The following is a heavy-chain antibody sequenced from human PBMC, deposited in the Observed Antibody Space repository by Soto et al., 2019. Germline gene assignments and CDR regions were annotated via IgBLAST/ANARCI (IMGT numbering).Heavy chain of an antibody. CDR3: ARGMQGSRYFDL. V-gene: IGHV3-74*01. CDR1: GFVFSSYW. J-gene: IGHJ2*01. Sequence: EVQLVESGGGLVQPGGSLRLSCACSGFVFSSYWMHWVRQVPGKGLVWVSRITNDGSSTTYADSVNGRFTISRDNAKNTLYLQMNSLGAEDTAVYYCARGMQGSRYFDLWGRGTLVTVSS. CDR2: ITNDGSST.